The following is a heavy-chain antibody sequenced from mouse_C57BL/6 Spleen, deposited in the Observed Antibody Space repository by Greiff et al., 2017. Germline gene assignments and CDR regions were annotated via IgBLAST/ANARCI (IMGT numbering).Heavy chain of an antibody. CDR2: IDPENGDT. J-gene: IGHJ2*01. CDR1: GFNIKDDY. Sequence: VQLQQSGAELVRPGASVKLSCTASGFNIKDDYMHWVKQRPEQGLEWIGWIDPENGDTEYASKFQGKATITADTSSNTAYLQLSSLTSEDTAVYYCTTPYGYEGYFDYWGQGTTLTVSS. V-gene: IGHV14-4*01. CDR3: TTPYGYEGYFDY. D-gene: IGHD2-2*01.